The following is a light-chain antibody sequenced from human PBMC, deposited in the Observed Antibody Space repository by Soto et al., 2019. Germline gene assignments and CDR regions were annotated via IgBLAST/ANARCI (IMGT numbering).Light chain of an antibody. CDR3: QQYYRTPWT. J-gene: IGKJ1*01. V-gene: IGKV4-1*01. CDR1: QSVLYNSNNKNY. Sequence: DIVMIQSPDSLAVSLGERATINCKSSQSVLYNSNNKNYLAWYQQKPGQPPKLLIYWASTRESGVPDRFSGSGSGTDFTLTISGLQAEDVAVYYCQQYYRTPWTFGQGTKVDIK. CDR2: WAS.